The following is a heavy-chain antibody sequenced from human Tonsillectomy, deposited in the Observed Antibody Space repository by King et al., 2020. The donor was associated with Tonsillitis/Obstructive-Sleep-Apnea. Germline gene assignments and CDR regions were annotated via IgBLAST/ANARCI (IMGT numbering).Heavy chain of an antibody. CDR1: GGSISSYY. V-gene: IGHV4-59*01. CDR3: ARYVGPYYFDY. Sequence: QLQESGPGLVKPSETLSLTCTVSGGSISSYYWSWIRQPPGKGLEWIGYIYYSGSTNYNPSLKSRVTISVDTSKNQFSLKLSSVTAADTAVYYCARYVGPYYFDYWGQGTLVTVSS. CDR2: IYYSGST. J-gene: IGHJ4*02. D-gene: IGHD1-26*01.